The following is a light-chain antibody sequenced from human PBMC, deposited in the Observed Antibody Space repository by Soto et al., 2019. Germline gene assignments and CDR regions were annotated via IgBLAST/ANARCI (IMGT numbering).Light chain of an antibody. J-gene: IGKJ4*01. CDR3: QQYSNWPRLY. V-gene: IGKV3-15*01. CDR1: QSVGSN. CDR2: GAS. Sequence: EVVLTQSPATLSVSPGAGATLSCRASQSVGSNLAWYQQKPGQTPRVLIYGASTSAIGITARFSGVWFGTAVTISISTLQSEDFVVYYYQQYSNWPRLYFGGGTKVEIK.